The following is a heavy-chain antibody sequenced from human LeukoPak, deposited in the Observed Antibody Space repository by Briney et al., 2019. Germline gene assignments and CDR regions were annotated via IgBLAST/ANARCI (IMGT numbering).Heavy chain of an antibody. D-gene: IGHD3-22*01. J-gene: IGHJ3*02. Sequence: GGSLRLSCAASGFTVSSNYMSWVRQAPGKGLEWVSVIYSGDSTYYADSVKGRFTISRDNSKNTLYLQMNSLRAEDTAVYYCARAPYDSSGYYLGAFDIWGQGTMVTVSS. CDR1: GFTVSSNY. V-gene: IGHV3-53*01. CDR2: IYSGDST. CDR3: ARAPYDSSGYYLGAFDI.